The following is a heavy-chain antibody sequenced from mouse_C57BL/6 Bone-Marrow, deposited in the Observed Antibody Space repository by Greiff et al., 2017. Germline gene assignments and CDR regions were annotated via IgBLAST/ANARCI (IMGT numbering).Heavy chain of an antibody. CDR2: IDPSDSYT. CDR1: GYTFTSYW. V-gene: IGHV1-59*01. CDR3: ARVEGAFDY. Sequence: QVQLQQPGAELVRPGTSVKLSCKASGYTFTSYWLHWVKQRPGQGLEWIGVIDPSDSYTNYNQKFKGKATLTVDTSSSTAYMQLSSLTSEDSAVYYCARVEGAFDYWGKGTTLTVSS. J-gene: IGHJ2*01.